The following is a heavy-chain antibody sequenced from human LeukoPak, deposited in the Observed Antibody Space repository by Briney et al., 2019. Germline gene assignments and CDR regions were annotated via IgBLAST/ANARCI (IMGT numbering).Heavy chain of an antibody. J-gene: IGHJ4*02. CDR2: ISSSSSYI. CDR3: ARDRSGYSYGLDY. CDR1: GFIFRNYG. D-gene: IGHD5-18*01. Sequence: GGSLRLSCAASGFIFRNYGMNWVRQAPGKGLEWVSSISSSSSYIYYADSVKGRFTISRDNAKNSLYLQMNSLRAEDTAVYYCARDRSGYSYGLDYWGQGTLVTVSS. V-gene: IGHV3-21*01.